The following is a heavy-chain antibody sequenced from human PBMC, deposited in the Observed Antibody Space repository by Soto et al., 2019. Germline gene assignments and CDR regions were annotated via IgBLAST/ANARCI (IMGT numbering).Heavy chain of an antibody. V-gene: IGHV3-30-3*01. CDR1: GFSFSRYA. CDR3: ARDMYSSDYFVKWFEP. Sequence: QERLVESGGGVVQPGRSLRLSCTASGFSFSRYAMYWFRKPPGKGLEWVAVISHDGINKHYADSVKGRVTVSRDNSNHSLDLQLNSLRGEDTAMYYCARDMYSSDYFVKWFEPWGQGTLVTVSS. D-gene: IGHD6-19*01. J-gene: IGHJ5*02. CDR2: ISHDGINK.